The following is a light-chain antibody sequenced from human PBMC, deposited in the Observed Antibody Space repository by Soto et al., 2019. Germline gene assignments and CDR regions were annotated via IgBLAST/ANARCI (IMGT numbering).Light chain of an antibody. CDR3: QQYDNSAYT. J-gene: IGKJ2*01. CDR2: GAS. CDR1: QSVSSSY. Sequence: EIELTQSPGTLSLSPGERATLSCRASQSVSSSYLDWYQQKPGQTPRLLIYGASSRGTGIPAWFSGSGSGTNFSLTISRLEPQDFAVYYCQQYDNSAYTFGQGTKLEIK. V-gene: IGKV3-20*01.